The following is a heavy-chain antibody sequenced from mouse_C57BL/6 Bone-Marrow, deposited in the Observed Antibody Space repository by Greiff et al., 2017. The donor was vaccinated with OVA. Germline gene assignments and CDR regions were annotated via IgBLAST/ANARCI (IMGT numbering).Heavy chain of an antibody. CDR3: ASPIYYGNPKDAMDY. Sequence: QVQLQQPGAELVKPGASVKVSCKASGYTFTSYWMHWVKQRPGQGLEWIGRIHPSDSDTNYNQKFKGKATLTVDKSSSTAYMQLSSLTSEDSAVYYCASPIYYGNPKDAMDYWGQGTSVTVSS. D-gene: IGHD2-1*01. CDR2: IHPSDSDT. V-gene: IGHV1-74*01. J-gene: IGHJ4*01. CDR1: GYTFTSYW.